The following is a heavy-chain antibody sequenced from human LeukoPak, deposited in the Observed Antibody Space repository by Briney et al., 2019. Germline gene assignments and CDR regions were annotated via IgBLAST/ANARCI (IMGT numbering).Heavy chain of an antibody. Sequence: ASVKVSCKASGYTFTGYYMHWVRQAPGQGLAWMGWINPNSGGTNYAQKFQGRVTMTRDTSISTAYMELSRLRSDDTGVYYCARVLYTLWFGEPIDDSFDYWGQGTLVTVSS. V-gene: IGHV1-2*02. CDR1: GYTFTGYY. CDR2: INPNSGGT. J-gene: IGHJ4*02. D-gene: IGHD3-10*01. CDR3: ARVLYTLWFGEPIDDSFDY.